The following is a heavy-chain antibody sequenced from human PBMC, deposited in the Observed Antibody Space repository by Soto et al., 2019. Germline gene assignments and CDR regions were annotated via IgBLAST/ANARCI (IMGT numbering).Heavy chain of an antibody. J-gene: IGHJ4*02. D-gene: IGHD3-22*01. CDR1: GGSISSYY. V-gene: IGHV4-59*01. CDR3: ALQRWVDSSGYCFDF. Sequence: SETLSLTCTVSGGSISSYYWSWIRQPPGKGLEWIGYIYYSGSTNYNPSLKSRVTISVDTSKNQFSLKLSSVTAADTAVYYCALQRWVDSSGYCFDFWGQGSLVTVDS. CDR2: IYYSGST.